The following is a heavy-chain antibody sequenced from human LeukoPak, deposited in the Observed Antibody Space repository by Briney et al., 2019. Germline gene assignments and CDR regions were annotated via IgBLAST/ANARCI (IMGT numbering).Heavy chain of an antibody. V-gene: IGHV3-30*02. CDR3: AKDRQLGATTFAFDI. CDR2: IWYDGSNK. Sequence: GGSLRLSCAASGFTFSSYGMHWVRQAPGKGLEWVAVIWYDGSNKYYADSVKGRFTISRDNSKNTLYLQMNSLRAEDTAVYYCAKDRQLGATTFAFDIWGQGTMVTVSS. J-gene: IGHJ3*02. D-gene: IGHD1-26*01. CDR1: GFTFSSYG.